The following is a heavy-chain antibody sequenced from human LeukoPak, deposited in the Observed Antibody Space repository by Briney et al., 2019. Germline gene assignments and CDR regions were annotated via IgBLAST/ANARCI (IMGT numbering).Heavy chain of an antibody. CDR1: GYTFTGYY. CDR3: AREPTVSSWFDP. V-gene: IGHV1-2*02. D-gene: IGHD4-11*01. J-gene: IGHJ5*02. Sequence: GASVKVSCKASGYTFTGYYRHWVRQAPEQGLEWMGWINPNSGGTNYAQKFQGRVTMTRDTSISTAYMELSRLRSDDTAVYYCAREPTVSSWFDPWGQGTLVTVSS. CDR2: INPNSGGT.